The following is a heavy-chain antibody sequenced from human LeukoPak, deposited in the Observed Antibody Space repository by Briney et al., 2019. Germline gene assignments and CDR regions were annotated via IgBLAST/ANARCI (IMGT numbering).Heavy chain of an antibody. D-gene: IGHD2-2*02. CDR3: TREWGGYCSSTSCYILDNQEVKDYFDY. Sequence: GGSLRLSCAASGFTFSSYSMNWVRQAPGKGLEWVSSISSSSSYIYYADSVKGRFTISRDNAKNSLYLQMNSLRAEDTAVSYCTREWGGYCSSTSCYILDNQEVKDYFDYWGQGTLVTVSS. J-gene: IGHJ4*02. CDR2: ISSSSSYI. V-gene: IGHV3-21*01. CDR1: GFTFSSYS.